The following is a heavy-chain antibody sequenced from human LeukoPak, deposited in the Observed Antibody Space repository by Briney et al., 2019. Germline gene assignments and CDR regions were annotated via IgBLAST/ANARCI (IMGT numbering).Heavy chain of an antibody. CDR3: AKRGGALSH. CDR1: GYLFTGFY. D-gene: IGHD2-21*01. J-gene: IGHJ4*02. V-gene: IGHV1-2*02. CDR2: INPNSGDT. Sequence: ASVKVSCKTSGYLFTGFYIHWVRQVPGQGLEWMGWINPNSGDTKSAPKFQGRVAMTRVTSINTACMEMSGLTPDDTAIYYCAKRGGALSHWGQGTPVTVTS.